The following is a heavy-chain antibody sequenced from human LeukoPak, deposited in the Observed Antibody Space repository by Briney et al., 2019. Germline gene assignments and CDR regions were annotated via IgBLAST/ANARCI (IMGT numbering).Heavy chain of an antibody. CDR3: ARETYYYGSGSSGMDV. CDR1: GYSFTSYW. Sequence: GESLRISCKGSGYSFTSYWITWVRQMPGKGLEWMGRIDPSDSYTNYSPSFQGHVTISADKSISSAYLQWSSLKASDTTMYYWARETYYYGSGSSGMDVWGQGTTVTVS. V-gene: IGHV5-10-1*01. CDR2: IDPSDSYT. D-gene: IGHD3-10*01. J-gene: IGHJ6*02.